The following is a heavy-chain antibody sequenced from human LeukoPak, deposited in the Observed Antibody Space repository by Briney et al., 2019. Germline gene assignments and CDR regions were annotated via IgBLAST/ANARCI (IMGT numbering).Heavy chain of an antibody. CDR1: GFTFSIYA. D-gene: IGHD3-3*01. CDR3: ARDQYDTWSRRGNFDS. V-gene: IGHV3-7*03. J-gene: IGHJ4*02. Sequence: GGSLRLSCAASGFTFSIYAMSWVRQAPGKGLEWVANIKLDGSEKNYVDSVKGRFTISRDNTKNSLYLQMNSLRVEDTAVFYCARDQYDTWSRRGNFDSWGQGILVIVSS. CDR2: IKLDGSEK.